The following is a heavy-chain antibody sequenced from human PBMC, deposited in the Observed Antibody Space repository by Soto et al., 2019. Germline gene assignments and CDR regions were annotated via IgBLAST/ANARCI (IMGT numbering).Heavy chain of an antibody. CDR3: ARQGGSSGIWYFDY. J-gene: IGHJ4*02. V-gene: IGHV3-30*09. D-gene: IGHD6-6*01. CDR2: TSYDENYK. Sequence: QVHLVESGGGVVQPGRSLRLSCAASGFTFSGYAMHWVRQAPGKGLEWVAATSYDENYKYYADSVKGRFAISRDNSKNTLFLQMNGLRTEDTAVYYCARQGGSSGIWYFDYWGQGSLVTVSS. CDR1: GFTFSGYA.